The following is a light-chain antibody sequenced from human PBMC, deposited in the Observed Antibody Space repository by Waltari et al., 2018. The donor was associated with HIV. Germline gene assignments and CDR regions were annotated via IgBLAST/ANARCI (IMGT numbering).Light chain of an antibody. CDR1: QNVSSD. CDR3: QQYNNWPPWT. CDR2: GAV. J-gene: IGKJ1*01. Sequence: EVVMTQSPATLSVSPGERVTLSCRTSQNVSSDLAWLQQRPGQAPRLLIYGAVTRASGIPARISGSGSGTEFILTINRLQSEDVAVYYCQQYNNWPPWTFGQGTKV. V-gene: IGKV3D-15*01.